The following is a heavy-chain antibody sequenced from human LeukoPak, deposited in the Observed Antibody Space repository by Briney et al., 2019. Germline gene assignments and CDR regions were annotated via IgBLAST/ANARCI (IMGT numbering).Heavy chain of an antibody. CDR3: SRGTQWLGSVGDF. CDR1: GFTFSDYY. CDR2: ISGSGDTI. J-gene: IGHJ4*02. D-gene: IGHD6-19*01. V-gene: IGHV3-11*01. Sequence: GSLRLSCAASGFTFSDYYMNWIRQAPGKGLEWISYISGSGDTIYYEDSVKGRFTISRDNAKKSLYLQMTSLRAEDTAVYYCSRGTQWLGSVGDFWGQGTLVTVSS.